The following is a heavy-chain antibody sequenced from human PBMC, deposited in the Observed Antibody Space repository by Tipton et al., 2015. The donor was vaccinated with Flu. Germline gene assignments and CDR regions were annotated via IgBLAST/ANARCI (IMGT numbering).Heavy chain of an antibody. J-gene: IGHJ4*02. D-gene: IGHD3-22*01. CDR3: ARAGWLLPFDY. CDR2: IYTSGST. V-gene: IGHV4-61*02. CDR1: GGSISSGSYY. Sequence: TLSLTCTVSGGSISSGSYYWSWIRQPAGKGLEWIVRIYTSGSTNYNPSLKSRVTISVDTSKNQFSLKLSSVTAADTAVYYCARAGWLLPFDYWDQGTLVTVSS.